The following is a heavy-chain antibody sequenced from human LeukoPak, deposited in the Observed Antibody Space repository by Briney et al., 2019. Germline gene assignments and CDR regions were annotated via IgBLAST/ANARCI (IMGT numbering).Heavy chain of an antibody. CDR3: ARTYNSGWYFDY. D-gene: IGHD6-19*01. J-gene: IGHJ4*02. CDR2: ISSRGSSI. Sequence: GGSLRLSCATSGFTLSSYNMNWVRQAPGKGLEGVSYISSRGSSIQYADSVKGRFTISRDNAKNSLYLQMDSLRDDDTAVYYCARTYNSGWYFDYWGQGTLVTVSS. V-gene: IGHV3-48*02. CDR1: GFTLSSYN.